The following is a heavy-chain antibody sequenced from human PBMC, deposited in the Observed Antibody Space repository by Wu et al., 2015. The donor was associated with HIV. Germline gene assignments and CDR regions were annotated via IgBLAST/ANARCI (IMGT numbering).Heavy chain of an antibody. V-gene: IGHV1-18*01. J-gene: IGHJ6*02. CDR3: ARNLGEASVYYNGMDV. Sequence: QVQLVQSGAEVKKPGSSVKVSCKASGYTFTSYGISWVRQAPGQGPEWMGTINPYNGNIKSADKFKGRITMTRDTSTSTVYMELRNLRSEDTAVYYCARNLGEASVYYNGMDVWGQGTTVTVSS. CDR2: INPYNGNI. D-gene: IGHD2-21*01. CDR1: GYTFTSYG.